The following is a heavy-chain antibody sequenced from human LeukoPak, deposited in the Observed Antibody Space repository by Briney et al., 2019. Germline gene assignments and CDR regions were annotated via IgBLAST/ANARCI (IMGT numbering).Heavy chain of an antibody. CDR3: AKVRGNAFDI. V-gene: IGHV3-48*01. Sequence: GGSLRLSCAASGFTFSSYSMNWVRQAPGKGLEWVSYISSSSSTIYYADSVKGRFTISRDNSKNTLYLQMNSLRAEDTVVYYCAKVRGNAFDIWGQGTMVTVSS. J-gene: IGHJ3*02. CDR2: ISSSSSTI. CDR1: GFTFSSYS.